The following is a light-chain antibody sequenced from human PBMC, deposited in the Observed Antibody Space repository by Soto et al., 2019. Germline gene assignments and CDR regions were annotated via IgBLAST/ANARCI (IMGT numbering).Light chain of an antibody. CDR1: SSDVGGYNY. J-gene: IGLJ2*01. Sequence: QSALTQPPSASGSPGQSVTISCTGTSSDVGGYNYVSWYQQHPGKAPKLMIYEVSKRPSGVPDRFSGSKSGNTAPLPVSGLHAEDEADYYCISYAGSNLVFGGGTKLTVL. CDR3: ISYAGSNLV. V-gene: IGLV2-8*01. CDR2: EVS.